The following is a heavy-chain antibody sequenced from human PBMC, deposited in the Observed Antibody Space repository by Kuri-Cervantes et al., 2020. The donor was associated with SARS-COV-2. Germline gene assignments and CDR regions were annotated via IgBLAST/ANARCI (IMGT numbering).Heavy chain of an antibody. V-gene: IGHV1-18*01. CDR3: ASLNARTSDAFDI. CDR2: ISAYNGNT. J-gene: IGHJ3*02. Sequence: ASVKVSCKASGYTFTSYGISWVRQAPGRGLEWMGWISAYNGNTNYAQKLQGRVTMTTDTSTSTAYMELSRLRSDDTAVYYCASLNARTSDAFDIWGQGTMVTVSS. D-gene: IGHD1-1*01. CDR1: GYTFTSYG.